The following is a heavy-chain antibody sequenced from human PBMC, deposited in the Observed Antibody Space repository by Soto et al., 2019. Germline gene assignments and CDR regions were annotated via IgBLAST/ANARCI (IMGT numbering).Heavy chain of an antibody. D-gene: IGHD4-4*01. CDR2: IIPIFGTA. CDR3: ASTDDSSNYYYSCGMEV. CDR1: GGTFSSYA. Sequence: QVQLVQSGAEVKKPGSSVKVSCKASGGTFSSYAISWVRQAPGQGLEWMGGIIPIFGTANYAQKFKGRVTSSADESTSTAYMKLSRLRSEDTAVNYWASTDDSSNYYYSCGMEVWGQGTMVTVSS. V-gene: IGHV1-69*01. J-gene: IGHJ6*02.